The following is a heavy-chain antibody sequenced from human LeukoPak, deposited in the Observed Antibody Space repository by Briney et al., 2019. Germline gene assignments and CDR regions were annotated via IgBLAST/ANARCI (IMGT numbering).Heavy chain of an antibody. CDR2: IWYDGSNK. J-gene: IGHJ3*01. CDR1: GFTFSSYG. V-gene: IGHV3-33*01. Sequence: GGSQRLSCAASGFTFSSYGMHWVRQAPGKGLEWVAVIWYDGSNKYYADSVKGRFTISRDNSKNTLYIQMNSLRAEDTAVYYCARGTSGWHAFDGWGQGTMVTVSS. CDR3: ARGTSGWHAFDG. D-gene: IGHD6-19*01.